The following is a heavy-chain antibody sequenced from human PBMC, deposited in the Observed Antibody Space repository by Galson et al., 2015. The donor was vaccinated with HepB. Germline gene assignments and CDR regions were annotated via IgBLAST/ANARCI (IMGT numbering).Heavy chain of an antibody. Sequence: SVKVSCKASGYTFTNYGISWVRQAPGQGLEWMGWISAYNGNTNYAQKVQGRVTMTTDTSTSTGYMELRSLRSDDTAVYYCAKGGYYTPFDYWGQGTLVTVSS. V-gene: IGHV1-18*01. CDR1: GYTFTNYG. CDR2: ISAYNGNT. J-gene: IGHJ4*02. CDR3: AKGGYYTPFDY. D-gene: IGHD3-3*01.